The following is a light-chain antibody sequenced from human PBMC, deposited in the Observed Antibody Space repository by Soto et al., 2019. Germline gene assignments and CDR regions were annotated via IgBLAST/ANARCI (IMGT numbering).Light chain of an antibody. CDR3: CSYAGSSRV. CDR1: SSDVGSYNL. V-gene: IGLV2-23*02. CDR2: EVR. J-gene: IGLJ2*01. Sequence: QSALTQPASVSGSPGQSITISCTGTSSDVGSYNLVSWYQQHPGKAPKLMIYEVRKRPSGVSNRFSGSKSGNTASLTISGLQAEDEADYCCCSYAGSSRVFGGGTKLTVL.